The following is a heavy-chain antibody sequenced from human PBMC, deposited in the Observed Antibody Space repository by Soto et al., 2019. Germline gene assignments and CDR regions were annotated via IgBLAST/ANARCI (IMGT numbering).Heavy chain of an antibody. CDR3: AKALAWEQWPPPGDDY. CDR1: GFTFSSYA. CDR2: ISDSGGGT. J-gene: IGHJ4*02. Sequence: EVQLVESGGGLVQPGGSLRLSCAASGFTFSSYAMSWVRQAPGKGLEWVSSISDSGGGTYYADSVKGRFTISRDNSKNTLHLQMNSLRADDTAVYYCAKALAWEQWPPPGDDYWGQGTLVTVSP. D-gene: IGHD6-19*01. V-gene: IGHV3-23*04.